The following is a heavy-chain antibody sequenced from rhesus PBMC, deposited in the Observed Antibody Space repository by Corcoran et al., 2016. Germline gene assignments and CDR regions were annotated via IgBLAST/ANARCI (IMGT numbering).Heavy chain of an antibody. CDR2: PSTSTRIT. J-gene: IGHJ4*01. CDR3: ARRGSSSFDY. CDR1: GGSISSGYG. Sequence: QVQLKESGPGLVKPSETLSLNCAASGGSISSGYGWGWIRQPPGKGLGWMVIPSTSTRITYYDPSLKCRVTSSRDTSNNQFSLQLPSETPADTAVDYCARRGSSSFDYWGQGVLVTVSS. V-gene: IGHV4S7*01. D-gene: IGHD4-29*01.